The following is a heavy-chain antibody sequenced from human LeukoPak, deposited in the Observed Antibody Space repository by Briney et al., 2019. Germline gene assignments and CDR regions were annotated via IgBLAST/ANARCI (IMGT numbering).Heavy chain of an antibody. CDR3: ARNDYSSAFDI. V-gene: IGHV4-4*09. D-gene: IGHD4-11*01. CDR2: IYTSGST. J-gene: IGHJ3*02. Sequence: SETLSLTCTVSGGSISSYYWSWIRQPPGKGLEWIGYIYTSGSTNYNPSLKSRVTISVDTSKNQFSLQLSSVTAADTAVYYCARNDYSSAFDIWGQGTMVTVSS. CDR1: GGSISSYY.